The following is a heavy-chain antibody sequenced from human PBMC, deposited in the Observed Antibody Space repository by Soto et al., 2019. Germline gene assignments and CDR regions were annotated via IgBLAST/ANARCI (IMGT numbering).Heavy chain of an antibody. CDR1: GGTFSSYA. D-gene: IGHD3-22*01. J-gene: IGHJ4*02. Sequence: VQLVQSGAEVKKPGSSVKVSCKASGGTFSSYAISWVRQAPGQGLEWMGGIIPIFGTPKYAQKFQGRVTIIADESTTTAYMELTSLRSEDTAVYYCATPSHYDNGGYYLPFVYWGQGTLVTVSS. V-gene: IGHV1-69*01. CDR3: ATPSHYDNGGYYLPFVY. CDR2: IIPIFGTP.